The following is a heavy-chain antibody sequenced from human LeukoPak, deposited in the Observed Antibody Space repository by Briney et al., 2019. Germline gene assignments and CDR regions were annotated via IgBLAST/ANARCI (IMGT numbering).Heavy chain of an antibody. Sequence: AGGSLRLSCAASGFTFSSYAMSWVRQAPGKGLEWVSAISGSGGSTDYADSVKGRFTISRDNSKNTLYLQMNSLRAEDTAVYYCAKVRITFGGVIAHDAFDIWGQGTMVTVSS. J-gene: IGHJ3*02. V-gene: IGHV3-23*01. CDR1: GFTFSSYA. CDR2: ISGSGGST. D-gene: IGHD3-16*02. CDR3: AKVRITFGGVIAHDAFDI.